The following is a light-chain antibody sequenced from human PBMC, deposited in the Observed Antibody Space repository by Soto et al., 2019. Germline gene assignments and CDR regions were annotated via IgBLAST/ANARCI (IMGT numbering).Light chain of an antibody. CDR1: QSLVHSDGNTY. V-gene: IGKV2-24*01. Sequence: DIVLTQTPLSSPVTLGQPASISCRSSQSLVHSDGNTYLSWFHQRPGQPPRLLIDKVSNRFSGVPDRLRGSGGGTDFTLKISRVEAEDGGIYFCMQATQYRPYTFGQGTKLEIK. CDR3: MQATQYRPYT. J-gene: IGKJ2*01. CDR2: KVS.